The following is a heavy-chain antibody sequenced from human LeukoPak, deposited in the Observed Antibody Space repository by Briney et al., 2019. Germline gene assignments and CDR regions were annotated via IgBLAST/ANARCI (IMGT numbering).Heavy chain of an antibody. CDR3: ASGPAYYYGMDV. CDR2: INHSGST. V-gene: IGHV4-34*01. Sequence: PSETLSLTCAVYGGSFSGHYWSWIRQPPGKGLEWIGEINHSGSTNYNPSLKSRVTISVDTSKNQFSLKLSSVTAADTAVYYCASGPAYYYGMDVWGQGTTVTVSS. CDR1: GGSFSGHY. J-gene: IGHJ6*02.